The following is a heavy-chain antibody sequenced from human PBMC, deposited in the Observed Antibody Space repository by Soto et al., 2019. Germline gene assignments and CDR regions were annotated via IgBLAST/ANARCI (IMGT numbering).Heavy chain of an antibody. CDR3: AKRDHQY. Sequence: PGGSLRLSCAASGFTFSSFGMSWVRQTPGQGLEWVTAVSGSGGTTYYADSVEGWFTISRDNSNNTLFLQMNSLRVDDTAVYYFAKRDHQYRGLGTLVTVSS. CDR2: VSGSGGTT. V-gene: IGHV3-23*01. CDR1: GFTFSSFG. J-gene: IGHJ4*02.